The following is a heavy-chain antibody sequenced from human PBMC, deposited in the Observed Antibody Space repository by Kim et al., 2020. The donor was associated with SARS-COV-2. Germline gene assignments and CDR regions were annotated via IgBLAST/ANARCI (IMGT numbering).Heavy chain of an antibody. V-gene: IGHV3-9*01. D-gene: IGHD2-2*01. CDR2: ISWNSGSI. CDR3: AKLTIVVLPAARRTTNWYFDH. Sequence: GGSLRLSCAASGFTFGDYAMHWVRQAPGKGLEWVSGISWNSGSIGYADSVKGRFTISRDNAKNSLYLQMNSLRAEDTALYYCAKLTIVVLPAARRTTNWYFDHWGRGTLVTVSS. J-gene: IGHJ2*01. CDR1: GFTFGDYA.